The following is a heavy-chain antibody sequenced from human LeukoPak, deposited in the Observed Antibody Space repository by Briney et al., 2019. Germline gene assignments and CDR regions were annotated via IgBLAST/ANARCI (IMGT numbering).Heavy chain of an antibody. D-gene: IGHD6-19*01. CDR2: IRYDGSNK. V-gene: IGHV3-30*02. CDR1: GFTFSSYG. CDR3: AKDRGSSGWYWGSYKAKDYFDY. Sequence: GGSLRLSCAASGFTFSSYGMHWVRQAPGKGLEWVAFIRYDGSNKYYADSVKGRFTISRDNSKNTLYLQMNSLRAEDTAVYYCAKDRGSSGWYWGSYKAKDYFDYRGQGTLVTVSS. J-gene: IGHJ4*02.